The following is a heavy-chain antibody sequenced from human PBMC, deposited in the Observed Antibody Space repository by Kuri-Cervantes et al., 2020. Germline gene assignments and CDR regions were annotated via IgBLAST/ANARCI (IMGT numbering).Heavy chain of an antibody. CDR3: ARDWDSSGYQPNWYFDL. D-gene: IGHD3-22*01. Sequence: ASVKVSCKASGYTFTSYAMHWVRQAPGQGLEWMGIINPSGGSTSYAQKFQGRVTMTRDTSTSTVYMELSSLRSEDTAVYYCARDWDSSGYQPNWYFDLWGRGTLVTVSS. CDR1: GYTFTSYA. J-gene: IGHJ2*01. CDR2: INPSGGST. V-gene: IGHV1-46*01.